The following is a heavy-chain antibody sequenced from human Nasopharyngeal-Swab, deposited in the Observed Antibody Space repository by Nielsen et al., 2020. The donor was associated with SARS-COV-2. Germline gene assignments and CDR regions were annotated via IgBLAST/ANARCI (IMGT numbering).Heavy chain of an antibody. V-gene: IGHV3-73*01. CDR3: TTDFYFDY. Sequence: GESLKISCAASGFIFGASAIHWVRQASGKGLEWVGRIGDKDHNYATTYGASVQGRFTISRDDSKNTAFLQMDSLKTEGTALYYCTTDFYFDYWGQGTLVTVSS. J-gene: IGHJ4*02. CDR2: IGDKDHNYAT. CDR1: GFIFGASA.